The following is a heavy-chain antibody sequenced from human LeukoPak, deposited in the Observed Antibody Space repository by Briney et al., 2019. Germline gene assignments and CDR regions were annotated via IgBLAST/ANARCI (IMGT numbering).Heavy chain of an antibody. CDR3: ARAPYCSGGSCLFDY. D-gene: IGHD2-15*01. J-gene: IGHJ4*02. V-gene: IGHV1-69*04. Sequence: GASVKVSCEASGGTFSSYAISWVRQAPGQGLEWMGRIIPILGIANYAQKFQGRVTITADKSTSTAYMELSSLRSEDTAVYYCARAPYCSGGSCLFDYWGQGTLVTVSS. CDR2: IIPILGIA. CDR1: GGTFSSYA.